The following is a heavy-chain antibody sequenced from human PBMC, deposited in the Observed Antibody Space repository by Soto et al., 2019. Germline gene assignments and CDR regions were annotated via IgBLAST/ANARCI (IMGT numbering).Heavy chain of an antibody. Sequence: PGGSLRLSCAASWFTVSSNYMSWVRQAPGKGLEWVSVIYSGGSTYYADSVKGRFTISRDNSKNTLYLQMNSLRAEDTVVYYCASGLGYYDSSGYYYYYYGMDVWGQGTTVTVSS. CDR1: WFTVSSNY. CDR2: IYSGGST. CDR3: ASGLGYYDSSGYYYYYYGMDV. D-gene: IGHD3-22*01. J-gene: IGHJ6*02. V-gene: IGHV3-53*01.